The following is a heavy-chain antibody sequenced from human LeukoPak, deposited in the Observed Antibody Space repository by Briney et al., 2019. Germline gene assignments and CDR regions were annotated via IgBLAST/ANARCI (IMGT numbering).Heavy chain of an antibody. CDR2: ISAYNGNT. D-gene: IGHD3-3*01. CDR1: GYTFTSYG. V-gene: IGHV1-18*01. J-gene: IGHJ3*02. Sequence: GASVKVSCKASGYTFTSYGISWVRQAPGQGLEWMGWISAYNGNTNYAQKLQGRVTMTTDTSTSTAYMELRSLRSDDTAVYYCARELTYYDFWSGYFDAFDIWGQGTVVTVSS. CDR3: ARELTYYDFWSGYFDAFDI.